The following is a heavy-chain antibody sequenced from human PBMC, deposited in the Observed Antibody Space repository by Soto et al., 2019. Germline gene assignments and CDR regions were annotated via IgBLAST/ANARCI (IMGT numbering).Heavy chain of an antibody. V-gene: IGHV3-23*01. CDR3: AKDGADKTFYYYYGMDV. J-gene: IGHJ6*02. CDR2: ISGSGGST. CDR1: GFTFSSYA. D-gene: IGHD1-26*01. Sequence: GSLRLSCAASGFTFSSYAMSWVRQAPGKGLEWVSAISGSGGSTYYADSVKGRFTISRDNSKNTLYLQMNSLRAEDTAVYYCAKDGADKTFYYYYGMDVWGQGTTVTVSS.